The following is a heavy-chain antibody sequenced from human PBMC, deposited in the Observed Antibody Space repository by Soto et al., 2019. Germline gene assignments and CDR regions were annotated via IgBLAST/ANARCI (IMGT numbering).Heavy chain of an antibody. CDR1: GYSFTSYS. J-gene: IGHJ6*02. V-gene: IGHV5-51*01. Sequence: XESLRISGKCSGYSFTSYSIGLVRQMPGKGLEWMGIIYPGDSDTRYSPSFQGQVTISADKSISTAYLQWSSLKASDTAMYYCARIRWPNYYYYGMDVWGQGTTVTVSS. D-gene: IGHD4-17*01. CDR3: ARIRWPNYYYYGMDV. CDR2: IYPGDSDT.